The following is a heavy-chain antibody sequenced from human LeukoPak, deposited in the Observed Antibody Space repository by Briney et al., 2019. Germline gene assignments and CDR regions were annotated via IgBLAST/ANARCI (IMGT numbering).Heavy chain of an antibody. CDR1: GGTFSRYA. J-gene: IGHJ3*02. CDR3: ARGPSDDYGDYNTFDI. V-gene: IGHV1-69*05. Sequence: SVKVSCKASGGTFSRYAISWVRQAPGQGLGWMGGIIPIFGTANYAQKFQDRVTITTDESTSTAYMELSSLRSEDTAVYYCARGPSDDYGDYNTFDIWGQGTMVTVSS. CDR2: IIPIFGTA. D-gene: IGHD4-17*01.